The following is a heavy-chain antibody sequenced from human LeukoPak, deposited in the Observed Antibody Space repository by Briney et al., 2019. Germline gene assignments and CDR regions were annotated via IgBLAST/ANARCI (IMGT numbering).Heavy chain of an antibody. CDR1: GFTFSSYS. D-gene: IGHD5-12*01. CDR3: ARDLINEWLRFNYGMDV. J-gene: IGHJ6*02. V-gene: IGHV3-21*01. CDR2: ISSSSSYI. Sequence: PGGSLRLSCAASGFTFSSYSMNWVRQAPGKGLEWVSSISSSSSYIYYADSVKGRFTISRDNAKNSLYLQMNSLRAEDTAVYYCARDLINEWLRFNYGMDVWGQGTTVTVSS.